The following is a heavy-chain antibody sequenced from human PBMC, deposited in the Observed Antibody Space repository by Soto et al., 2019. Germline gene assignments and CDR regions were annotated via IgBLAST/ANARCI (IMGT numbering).Heavy chain of an antibody. CDR2: ISYDGTNK. V-gene: IGHV3-30-3*01. CDR1: GLTFNRYA. CDR3: ARGDICCGYWSGLQAY. Sequence: QIQLVESGGGVLQPGRSLRLSCAVSGLTFNRYAFHWVRQAPGKGLEWVSLISYDGTNKYYADSVRGRFTISRDNYKNTRYLRMNSLRSEDTAVYYCARGDICCGYWSGLQAYWGQGTLVTVSS. J-gene: IGHJ4*02. D-gene: IGHD3-3*01.